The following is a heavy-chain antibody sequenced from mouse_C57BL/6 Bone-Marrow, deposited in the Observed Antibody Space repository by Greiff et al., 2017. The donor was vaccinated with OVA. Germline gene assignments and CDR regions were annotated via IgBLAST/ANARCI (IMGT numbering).Heavy chain of an antibody. D-gene: IGHD3-3*01. CDR2: ISDGGSYT. V-gene: IGHV5-4*03. Sequence: EVKLMESGGGLVKPGGSLKLSCAASGFTFSSYAMSWVRQTPEKRLEWVATISDGGSYTYYPDNVKGRFTISRDNAKNNLYLQMSHLKSEDTAMYYCARVGIPGYFDYWGQGTTLTVSS. J-gene: IGHJ2*01. CDR1: GFTFSSYA. CDR3: ARVGIPGYFDY.